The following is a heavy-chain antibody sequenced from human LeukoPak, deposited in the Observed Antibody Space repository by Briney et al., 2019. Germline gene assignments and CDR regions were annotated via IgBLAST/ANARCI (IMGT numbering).Heavy chain of an antibody. D-gene: IGHD3-22*01. Sequence: SETLSPTCTVSGGSTSSSGYYWVWIRQPPGKGLEWIATIYSSGNTYYNPSLKSRVTMSVDTSKNQFSLKLSPVTAADTAVYYCARQPYYSDTSGHFDYWGQGTLVTVSS. CDR2: IYSSGNT. CDR3: ARQPYYSDTSGHFDY. J-gene: IGHJ4*02. V-gene: IGHV4-39*01. CDR1: GGSTSSSGYY.